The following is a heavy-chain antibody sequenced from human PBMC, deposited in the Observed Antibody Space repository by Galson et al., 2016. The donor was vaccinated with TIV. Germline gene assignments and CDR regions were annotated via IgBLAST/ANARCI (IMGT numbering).Heavy chain of an antibody. J-gene: IGHJ6*02. CDR1: GGAINSGDYY. V-gene: IGHV4-61*08. CDR3: AKERRDYYYGMDV. Sequence: ETLSLTCTVSGGAINSGDYYWSWIRQPPGKGLEWIGYIYYNGPTNYSPSLKSRVTFSVDTSKNQVSLKLNSVTAADTAVYYCAKERRDYYYGMDVWGQGTTVIVSS. CDR2: IYYNGPT.